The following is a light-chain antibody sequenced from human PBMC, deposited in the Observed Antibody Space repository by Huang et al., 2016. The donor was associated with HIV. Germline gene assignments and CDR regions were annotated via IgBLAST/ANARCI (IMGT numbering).Light chain of an antibody. CDR2: AAS. CDR3: QQTYNVPRT. CDR1: QTVAMY. V-gene: IGKV1-39*01. J-gene: IGKJ2*01. Sequence: DIQMTQSPSSLSASIGDRVTMSCRASQTVAMYLNWYQQTPGRVPKLLIYAASNLQSYVPSRLSGTGSGTNFTLTISSLQPEDFVIYFCQQTYNVPRTFGQGTALEIK.